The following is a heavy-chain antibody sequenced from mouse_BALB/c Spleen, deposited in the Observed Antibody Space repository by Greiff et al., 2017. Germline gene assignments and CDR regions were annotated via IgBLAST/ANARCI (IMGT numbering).Heavy chain of an antibody. CDR2: IYPGDGDT. V-gene: IGHV1-82*01. CDR1: GYAFSSSW. D-gene: IGHD1-1*01. J-gene: IGHJ2*01. Sequence: VKLMESGPELVKPGASVKISCKASGYAFSSSWMNWVKQRPGQGLEWIGRIYPGDGDTNYNGKFKGKATLTADKSSSTAYMQLSSLTSVDSAVYCCARSITTVVAFFDYWGQGTTLTVSS. CDR3: ARSITTVVAFFDY.